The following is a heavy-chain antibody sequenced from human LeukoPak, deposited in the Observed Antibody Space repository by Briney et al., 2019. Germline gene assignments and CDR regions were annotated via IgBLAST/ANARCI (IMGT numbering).Heavy chain of an antibody. V-gene: IGHV3-7*01. D-gene: IGHD3-10*01. J-gene: IGHJ4*02. CDR3: ARVGPDITMVRGVGLVDY. CDR2: IKQDGSEK. Sequence: PGGSLRLSCAASGFTFSSYWMSWVRQAPGKGLEWVANIKQDGSEKYYVDSVKGRLTISRDNAKNSLYLQMNSLRAEDTAVYYCARVGPDITMVRGVGLVDYWGQGTLVTVSS. CDR1: GFTFSSYW.